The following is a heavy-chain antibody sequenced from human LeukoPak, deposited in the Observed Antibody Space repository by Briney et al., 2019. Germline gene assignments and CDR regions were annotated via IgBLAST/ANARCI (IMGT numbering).Heavy chain of an antibody. Sequence: SETLSLTCTVSGGSINSGGYYWSWIRQHPGKGLEWIGYVYYSGSTYYNPSLKSRVTISVDTSKNQFSLKLSSVTAADTAVYYCAGGYCTNGVCPISDYWGQGTLVTVSS. D-gene: IGHD2-8*01. CDR2: VYYSGST. CDR1: GGSINSGGYY. CDR3: AGGYCTNGVCPISDY. J-gene: IGHJ4*02. V-gene: IGHV4-31*03.